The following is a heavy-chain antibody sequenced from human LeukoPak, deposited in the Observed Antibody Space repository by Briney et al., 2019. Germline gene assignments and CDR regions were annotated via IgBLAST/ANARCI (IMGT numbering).Heavy chain of an antibody. CDR3: ARSRGRVAVAVESMDV. J-gene: IGHJ6*03. D-gene: IGHD6-19*01. CDR2: INHSGST. CDR1: GGSFSGYY. Sequence: SETLSLTCAVYGGSFSGYYWSWIRQPPGKGLEWIGEINHSGSTNYNPSLKSRVTISVDTSKNQFSLKQSSVTAADTAVYYCARSRGRVAVAVESMDVWGKGTTVTVSS. V-gene: IGHV4-34*01.